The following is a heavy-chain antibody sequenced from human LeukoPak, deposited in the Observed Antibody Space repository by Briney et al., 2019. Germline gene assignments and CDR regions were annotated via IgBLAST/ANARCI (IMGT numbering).Heavy chain of an antibody. Sequence: PGGSLRLSCAASGFTFDDYGMSWVRQPPGKGLECVSGINWNGGSIGYADSVKGRFTISRDNAKNSLYLQMNSLRAEDTALYYCARVGIYGDYNRYFDYWGQGTLVTVSS. CDR2: INWNGGSI. D-gene: IGHD4-17*01. V-gene: IGHV3-20*04. CDR1: GFTFDDYG. CDR3: ARVGIYGDYNRYFDY. J-gene: IGHJ4*02.